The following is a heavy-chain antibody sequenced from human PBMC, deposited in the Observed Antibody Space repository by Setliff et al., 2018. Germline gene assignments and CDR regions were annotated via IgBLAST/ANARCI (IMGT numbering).Heavy chain of an antibody. D-gene: IGHD1-26*01. V-gene: IGHV4-39*07. J-gene: IGHJ4*02. CDR2: IHYSGST. CDR1: DASIGGSGYY. CDR3: ANSAYLRELDY. Sequence: SETLSLTCTVSDASIGGSGYYWGWSRQPPGKGPEWIGNIHYSGSTNYNPSLKSRVTISVHTSKNQFSLKLTSVTATAAAVYDCANSAYLRELDYWGPGTLVTVSS.